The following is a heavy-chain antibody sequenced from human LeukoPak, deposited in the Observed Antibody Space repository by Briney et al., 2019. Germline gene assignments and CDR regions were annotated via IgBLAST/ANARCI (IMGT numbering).Heavy chain of an antibody. D-gene: IGHD3-10*01. CDR2: ISSSSSTI. V-gene: IGHV3-48*01. CDR1: GFTFSSYS. CDR3: ARELDRESMVRGVMVEVNWFDP. Sequence: GGSLRLSCAASGFTFSSYSMNWVRQAPGKGLEWVSYISSSSSTIYYADSVKGRFTISRDNAKNSLYLQMNSLRAEDTAVYYCARELDRESMVRGVMVEVNWFDPWGQGTLVTVSS. J-gene: IGHJ5*02.